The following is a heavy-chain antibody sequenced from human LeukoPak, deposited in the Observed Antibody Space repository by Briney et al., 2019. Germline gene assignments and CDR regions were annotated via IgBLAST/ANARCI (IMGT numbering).Heavy chain of an antibody. CDR1: GFTFRTYG. CDR3: ARDDSGDEYFQH. Sequence: GGSLRLSCAASGFTFRTYGMSWVRQAPGKGLEWVSSISNGGSYIYYADSVRGRFTLSRDNAKNSLYLQMNSLRGEDTAVYYCARDDSGDEYFQHWGQGTLVTVSS. J-gene: IGHJ1*01. V-gene: IGHV3-21*01. CDR2: ISNGGSYI. D-gene: IGHD4-17*01.